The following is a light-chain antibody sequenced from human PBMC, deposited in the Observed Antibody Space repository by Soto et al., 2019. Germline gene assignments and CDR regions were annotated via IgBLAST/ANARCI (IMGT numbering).Light chain of an antibody. CDR2: GNS. Sequence: QSVLTQPPSVSGAPGQRVTISCTGSSSNIGAGYDVHWYQQLPGTAPKLLIYGNSNRPSGVPDRFSGSKSGTSAFLAITGLQAEDEADYYCQSYDSSLSGSVFGGGTKLTV. V-gene: IGLV1-40*01. CDR1: SSNIGAGYD. CDR3: QSYDSSLSGSV. J-gene: IGLJ2*01.